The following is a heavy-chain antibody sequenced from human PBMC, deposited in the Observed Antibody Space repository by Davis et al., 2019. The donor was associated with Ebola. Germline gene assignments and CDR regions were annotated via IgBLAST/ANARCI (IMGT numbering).Heavy chain of an antibody. CDR1: GGSTGSTTYY. Sequence: GSLRLSCTVSGGSTGSTTYYWGWIRQPPGKGLEWIGEINHSGSTNYNPSLKSRVTISVDTSKNQFSLKLSSVTAADTAVYYCASQNADIVLMVYAPHYFDYWGQGTLVTVSS. CDR3: ASQNADIVLMVYAPHYFDY. CDR2: INHSGST. V-gene: IGHV4-39*01. J-gene: IGHJ4*02. D-gene: IGHD2-8*01.